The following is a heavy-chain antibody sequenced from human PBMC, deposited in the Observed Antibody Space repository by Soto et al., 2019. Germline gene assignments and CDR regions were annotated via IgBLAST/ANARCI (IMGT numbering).Heavy chain of an antibody. CDR1: GGSFSGYY. CDR2: INHSGST. J-gene: IGHJ5*02. Sequence: PSETLSLTCAVYGGSFSGYYWSWIRQPPGKGLEWIGEINHSGSTNYNPSLKSRVTISVDTSKNQFSLKLSSVTAADTAVYYCARKPSPITIKSKSRHNWFDPWGQGTLVTVS. CDR3: ARKPSPITIKSKSRHNWFDP. V-gene: IGHV4-34*01. D-gene: IGHD3-9*01.